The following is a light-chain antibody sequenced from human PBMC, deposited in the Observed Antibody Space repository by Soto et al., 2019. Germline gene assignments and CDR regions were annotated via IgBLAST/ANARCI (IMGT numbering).Light chain of an antibody. CDR1: SSNIGSNT. V-gene: IGLV1-44*01. Sequence: SVLTQPPSASGTPGQRVTISCSGSSSNIGSNTVNWYQQLPGTAPKLLIYSHNQRPSGVPDRFSGSKSGTSASLAISGLQSEDEADYYCEAWDGSLKGYVFGTGTKVTV. J-gene: IGLJ1*01. CDR3: EAWDGSLKGYV. CDR2: SHN.